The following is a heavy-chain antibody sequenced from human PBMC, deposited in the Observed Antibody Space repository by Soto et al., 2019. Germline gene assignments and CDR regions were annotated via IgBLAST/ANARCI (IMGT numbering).Heavy chain of an antibody. V-gene: IGHV1-2*02. J-gene: IGHJ5*02. D-gene: IGHD6-13*01. CDR1: GYTFTGYY. CDR3: ARGFRRISAAGTGWFEP. CDR2: INPNSGGT. Sequence: SVKVSCKASGYTFTGYYMHWVRQAPGQGLEWMGWINPNSGGTNYAQKFQGRVTMTRDTSISTAYMELSRLRSDDTAVYYCARGFRRISAAGTGWFEPWGKGTLGNGS.